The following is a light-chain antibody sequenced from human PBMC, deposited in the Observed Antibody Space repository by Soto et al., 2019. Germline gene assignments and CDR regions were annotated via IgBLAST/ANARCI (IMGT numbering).Light chain of an antibody. CDR1: SSNMGSNT. CDR3: AAWDGSLNHIL. J-gene: IGLJ2*01. Sequence: SVLTQPPSASGTPGQGVAISCSGSSSNMGSNTVNWYQHLPGTAPKLLIYNDNQRPSGVPDRFFGSKSGTSASLAITGLQSEDEADYYCAAWDGSLNHILFGGGTKVTVL. CDR2: NDN. V-gene: IGLV1-44*01.